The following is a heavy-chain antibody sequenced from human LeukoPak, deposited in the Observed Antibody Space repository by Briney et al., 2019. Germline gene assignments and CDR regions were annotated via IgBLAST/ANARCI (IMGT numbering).Heavy chain of an antibody. Sequence: SETLSLTCTVSGASISSNNYYWGWVRQPPGKGLGWIGNIYSSGNTYYNASLKSRVTIYIDTSKNQFSLNLSSVTAADTAVYYCAKSGGSGLIDYWGQGTLVTVSS. J-gene: IGHJ4*02. CDR3: AKSGGSGLIDY. CDR1: GASISSNNYY. D-gene: IGHD1-26*01. CDR2: IYSSGNT. V-gene: IGHV4-39*01.